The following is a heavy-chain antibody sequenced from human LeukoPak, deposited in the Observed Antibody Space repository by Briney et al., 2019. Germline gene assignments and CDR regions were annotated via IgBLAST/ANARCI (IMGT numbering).Heavy chain of an antibody. J-gene: IGHJ2*01. Sequence: GGSLRLSCEFSEFALERYTMSGVRQAPGKGLEWVTSISGVGASYIFYADSVKGRFTISRDNARNSLYLQMDSLKVEDTALYYCARPNGYRYDLLGAKWYFDLWGRGSLVSVSS. CDR2: ISGVGASYI. D-gene: IGHD3-3*01. V-gene: IGHV3-21*01. CDR3: ARPNGYRYDLLGAKWYFDL. CDR1: EFALERYT.